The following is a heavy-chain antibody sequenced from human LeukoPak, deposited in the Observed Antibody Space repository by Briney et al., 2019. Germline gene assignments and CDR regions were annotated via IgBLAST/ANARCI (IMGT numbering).Heavy chain of an antibody. Sequence: TSETLSLTCTVSGGSISSYYWSWIRQPPGKGLEWIGYIYYSGSTNYNPSLKSRVTISVDTSTNQFSLKLSSVTAADTAVYYCARGPDDFDYWGQGSLVTVSS. D-gene: IGHD5-24*01. J-gene: IGHJ4*02. V-gene: IGHV4-59*01. CDR2: IYYSGST. CDR3: ARGPDDFDY. CDR1: GGSISSYY.